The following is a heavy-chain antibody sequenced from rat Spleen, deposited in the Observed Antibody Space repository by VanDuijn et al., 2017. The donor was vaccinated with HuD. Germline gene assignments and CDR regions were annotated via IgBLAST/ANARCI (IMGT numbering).Heavy chain of an antibody. V-gene: IGHV5-20*01. Sequence: EVQLVESDGDLVQPGRSLKLSCAASGFTFSDYYMAWVRQAPTKGLEWVATINYDDSTTYYRDSVKGRFTISRDNAESTLYLQMDSLRSEDTATYYCTTRPYYSSLNWFPYWGQGTLVTVSS. CDR2: INYDDSTT. D-gene: IGHD1-2*01. CDR1: GFTFSDYY. J-gene: IGHJ3*01. CDR3: TTRPYYSSLNWFPY.